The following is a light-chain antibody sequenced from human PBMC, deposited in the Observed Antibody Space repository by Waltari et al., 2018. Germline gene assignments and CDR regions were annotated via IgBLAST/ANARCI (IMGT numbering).Light chain of an antibody. V-gene: IGKV3-20*01. CDR3: QNHERLPAT. Sequence: EVVLTQSPGTLSLSPGERATLSCRASQSVNKYLAWYQQRPGQAPRLLLYAASTRAPGVPDRFSGSGFGTDFSLTISRLEPEDFAVYFCQNHERLPATFGQGTKVEIK. CDR2: AAS. J-gene: IGKJ1*01. CDR1: QSVNKY.